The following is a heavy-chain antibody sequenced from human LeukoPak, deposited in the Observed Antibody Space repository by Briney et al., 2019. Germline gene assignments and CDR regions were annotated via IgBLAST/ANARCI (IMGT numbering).Heavy chain of an antibody. D-gene: IGHD6-19*01. Sequence: AAVTVSFKSSGYTFTSYGISWVRQAPAQGLEWMGWITTYNGNTNYAQKLQGRVTMTTDTSTTTAYMELRSLRSDDTAVYSCARDYKAVAGYFDYWGQGTLVTVSS. CDR3: ARDYKAVAGYFDY. J-gene: IGHJ4*02. CDR1: GYTFTSYG. V-gene: IGHV1-18*01. CDR2: ITTYNGNT.